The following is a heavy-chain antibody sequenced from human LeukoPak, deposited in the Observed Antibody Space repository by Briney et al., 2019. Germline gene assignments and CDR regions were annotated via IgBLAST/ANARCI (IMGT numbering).Heavy chain of an antibody. J-gene: IGHJ6*03. CDR2: ISSSSITI. CDR1: GFTFSSYS. Sequence: PGGSLRLSCAASGFTFSSYSLNWVRQAPGKGLEWVSFISSSSITIYYADSVKGRLTISRDNAENSLYLQMNSLRAEDTAVYYCARALYSSSWYRPSYYYYMDVWGKGTTVTVSS. V-gene: IGHV3-48*04. D-gene: IGHD6-13*01. CDR3: ARALYSSSWYRPSYYYYMDV.